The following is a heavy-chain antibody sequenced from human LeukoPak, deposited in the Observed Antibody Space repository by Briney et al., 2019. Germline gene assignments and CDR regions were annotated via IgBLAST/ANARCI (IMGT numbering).Heavy chain of an antibody. Sequence: SDPLSLPCNVSGHPITRYHWICLPQPPGKGLEWLRYIYYNWRTISNPSLRSRVPMSLDTPKNPFSLKLHPVTATDTARYYCAGSYFYDGKRYFDYWGQGALVTVSS. V-gene: IGHV4-59*08. J-gene: IGHJ4*02. D-gene: IGHD3-22*01. CDR1: GHPITRYH. CDR2: IYYNWRT. CDR3: AGSYFYDGKRYFDY.